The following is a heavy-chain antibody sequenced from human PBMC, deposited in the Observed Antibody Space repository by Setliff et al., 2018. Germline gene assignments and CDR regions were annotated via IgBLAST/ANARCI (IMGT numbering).Heavy chain of an antibody. CDR3: ARAVSGYDYHYFDK. D-gene: IGHD5-12*01. CDR2: IRPNGGGT. CDR1: GGTFSSYA. Sequence: ASVKVSCKASGGTFSSYAISWVRQAPGQGLEWMGWIRPNGGGTHYAQKFQGRVTMTRDTANSTVYMDLSSLTSDDTAVYYCARAVSGYDYHYFDKWGQGILVTVSS. V-gene: IGHV1-2*02. J-gene: IGHJ4*02.